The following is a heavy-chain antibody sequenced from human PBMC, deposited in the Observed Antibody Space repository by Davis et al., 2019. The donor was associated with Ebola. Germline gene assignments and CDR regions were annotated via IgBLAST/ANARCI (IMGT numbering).Heavy chain of an antibody. CDR1: GFTFGDYA. V-gene: IGHV3-21*01. D-gene: IGHD1-26*01. CDR3: AKSGSLVLDS. Sequence: GGSLRLSCIGFGFTFGDYAINWVRQAPGKGLKWVSSISPSSNHIYYADSMKGRFTISRDNAKNSLYLLMNSLRAEDTAVYYCAKSGSLVLDSWGQGTLVTVSS. J-gene: IGHJ4*02. CDR2: ISPSSNHI.